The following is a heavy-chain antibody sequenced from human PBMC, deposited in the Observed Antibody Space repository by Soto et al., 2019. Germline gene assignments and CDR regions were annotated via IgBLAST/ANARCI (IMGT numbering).Heavy chain of an antibody. CDR2: IYFGGTT. V-gene: IGHV4-59*08. D-gene: IGHD3-22*01. CDR3: ARLGGYFQALDS. J-gene: IGHJ4*02. Sequence: QVQLQESDPGLVKPSETLSLTCTVAGGSISPNYWSWIRQPPGKGLEWIGCIYFGGTTMYNPSLKSRVTISVDTSKNQFSLKLTSVTAADTAVYYCARLGGYFQALDSWGQGTLVTVSS. CDR1: GGSISPNY.